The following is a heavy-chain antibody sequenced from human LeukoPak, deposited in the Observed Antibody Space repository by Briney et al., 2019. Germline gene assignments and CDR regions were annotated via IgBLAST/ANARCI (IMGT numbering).Heavy chain of an antibody. Sequence: GGSLRLSCAASGFTFSSYGMHWVRQAPGKGLEWVAVIWYDGSNKYYADSVKGRFTISRDNSKNTLYLQMNSLRAEDTAIYYCAKASAVRGYYYYGMDVWGQGTTVTVSS. CDR3: AKASAVRGYYYYGMDV. V-gene: IGHV3-33*06. J-gene: IGHJ6*02. D-gene: IGHD3-10*02. CDR1: GFTFSSYG. CDR2: IWYDGSNK.